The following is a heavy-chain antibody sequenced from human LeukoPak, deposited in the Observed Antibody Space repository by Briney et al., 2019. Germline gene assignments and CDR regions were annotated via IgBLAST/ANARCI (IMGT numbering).Heavy chain of an antibody. J-gene: IGHJ3*02. CDR2: ISYDGSNK. Sequence: GRSLRLSCAASGFTFSSYAMHWVRQAPGKGLEWVAVISYDGSNKYYADSVKGRFTISRDNSKNTLYLQMNSLRAEDTAVYYCASIVVVVAATPEPEASDIWGQGTMVTVSS. CDR3: ASIVVVVAATPEPEASDI. D-gene: IGHD2-15*01. CDR1: GFTFSSYA. V-gene: IGHV3-30*04.